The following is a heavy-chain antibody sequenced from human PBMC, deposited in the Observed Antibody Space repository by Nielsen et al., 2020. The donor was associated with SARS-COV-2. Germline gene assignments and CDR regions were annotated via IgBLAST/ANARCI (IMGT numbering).Heavy chain of an antibody. V-gene: IGHV3-7*03. J-gene: IGHJ6*02. Sequence: GESLKISCAASGFTFTSFWMSWVRQAPGKGLEWVANIKQDGSEKYYVDSVKGRFTISRDNAKNSLYLQMNSLRAEDTAVYYCARDGSGSYDPSYYYGMDVWGQVTTVTVSS. CDR2: IKQDGSEK. D-gene: IGHD1-26*01. CDR1: GFTFTSFW. CDR3: ARDGSGSYDPSYYYGMDV.